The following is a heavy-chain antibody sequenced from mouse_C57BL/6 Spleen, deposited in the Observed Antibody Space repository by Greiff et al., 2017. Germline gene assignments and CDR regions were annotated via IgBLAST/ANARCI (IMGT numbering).Heavy chain of an antibody. J-gene: IGHJ4*01. CDR2: IDPNSGGT. Sequence: QVQLQQPGAELVKPGASVKLSCKASGYTFTSYWMHWVKQRPGRGLEWIGRIDPNSGGTKYNEKFKSKATLTVDKPSSTAYMQLSSLTSEESAVYYCAKSGAYGNYEGYYAMDYWGQGTSVTVSS. CDR1: GYTFTSYW. CDR3: AKSGAYGNYEGYYAMDY. V-gene: IGHV1-72*01. D-gene: IGHD2-1*01.